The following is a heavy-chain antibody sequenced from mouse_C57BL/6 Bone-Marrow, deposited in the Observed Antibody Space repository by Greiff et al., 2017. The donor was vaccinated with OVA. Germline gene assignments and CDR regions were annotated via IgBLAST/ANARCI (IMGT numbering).Heavy chain of an antibody. Sequence: VHLVESGAELVKPGASVKLSCKASGYTFTEYTIHWVKQRSGQGLEWIGWFYPGSGSIKYNEKFKDKATLTADKSSSTVYMELSRLTSEDSAVFISAKHEDPEGYSAMGYWGQGTSDTVSS. J-gene: IGHJ4*01. CDR1: GYTFTEYT. CDR3: AKHEDPEGYSAMGY. V-gene: IGHV1-62-2*01. CDR2: FYPGSGSI.